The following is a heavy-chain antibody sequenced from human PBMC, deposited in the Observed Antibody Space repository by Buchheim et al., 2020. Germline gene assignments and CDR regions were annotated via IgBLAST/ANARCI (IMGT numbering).Heavy chain of an antibody. Sequence: EVQLVESGGGLVQPGESLKLSCVGSGFAFSAAAMHWVRQASGKGLEWVGNISGKGNNYATAYSASVKGRFTISRDDSEHTAYLQMNSLKIEDTAVYYCTGSSSGYWGRGTL. D-gene: IGHD6-6*01. J-gene: IGHJ4*02. CDR1: GFAFSAAA. V-gene: IGHV3-73*02. CDR3: TGSSSGY. CDR2: ISGKGNNYAT.